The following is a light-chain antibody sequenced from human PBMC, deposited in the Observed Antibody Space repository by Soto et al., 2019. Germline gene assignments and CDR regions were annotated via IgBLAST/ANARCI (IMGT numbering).Light chain of an antibody. CDR1: QSVSSN. Sequence: EIVMTQSPATLSVSPGERATLSGRASQSVSSNLAWYQQKPGQAPRLLMYGISTRATGIPARFSGSGSGTEFTLTISSLQSEDFAIYYCQQHNNWPLTFGGGTKVEIK. CDR3: QQHNNWPLT. V-gene: IGKV3-15*01. CDR2: GIS. J-gene: IGKJ4*01.